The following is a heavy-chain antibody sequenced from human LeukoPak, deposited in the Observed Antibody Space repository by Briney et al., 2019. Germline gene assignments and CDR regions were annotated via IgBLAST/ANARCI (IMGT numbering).Heavy chain of an antibody. Sequence: GGSLRLSCAASGFTFSNYAMCWVRQAPGKGLEWVSLISGDGANTYYPDSVKGWFTISRDNSKNTLYLQMNSLRAEDTAVYYCAPDLRGSASSLDDWGQGTLVTVSS. CDR2: ISGDGANT. D-gene: IGHD6-25*01. V-gene: IGHV3-23*01. CDR3: APDLRGSASSLDD. J-gene: IGHJ4*02. CDR1: GFTFSNYA.